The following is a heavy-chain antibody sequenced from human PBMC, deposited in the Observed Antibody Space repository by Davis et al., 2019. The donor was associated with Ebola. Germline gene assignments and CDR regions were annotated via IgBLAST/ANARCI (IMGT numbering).Heavy chain of an antibody. CDR2: INPNSGGT. D-gene: IGHD7-27*01. Sequence: ASVKVSCKTSGYSFTNYYIHWVRQAPGQGLEWMGRINPNSGGTNYAQIFQGRVTMTRDTSISTGYMELTSLGSEDTAVYYCARESGAGGSFDHWGQGTPVTVSS. CDR1: GYSFTNYY. V-gene: IGHV1-2*06. J-gene: IGHJ4*02. CDR3: ARESGAGGSFDH.